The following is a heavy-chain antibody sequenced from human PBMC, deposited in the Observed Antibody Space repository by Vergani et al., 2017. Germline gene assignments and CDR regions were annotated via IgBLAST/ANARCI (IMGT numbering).Heavy chain of an antibody. CDR1: GFTFSNAW. CDR2: IKSKTDGGTT. V-gene: IGHV3-15*07. Sequence: EVQLVESGGGLVKPGGSLRLSCAASGFTFSNAWMNWVRLAPGKGLEWVGRIKSKTDGGTTDYAAPVKGRFTISRDDSKNTLYLQMNSLKTEDTAVYYCTTSPITMVRGVITVYYFDYWGQGTLVTVSS. J-gene: IGHJ4*02. CDR3: TTSPITMVRGVITVYYFDY. D-gene: IGHD3-10*01.